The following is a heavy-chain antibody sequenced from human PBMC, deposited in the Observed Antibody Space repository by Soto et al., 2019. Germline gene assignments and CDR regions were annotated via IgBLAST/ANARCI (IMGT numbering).Heavy chain of an antibody. Sequence: EVQLVESGGGLVQPGGSLRLSCAASGFTFSSYWMHWVRQAPGKGLVWVSSISTDASSTSYADAVKGRFTISRDNAKNTLYLQMNSGRAEDTAVYYCARLPNKSPQNWGQGTLVIVSP. CDR2: ISTDASST. V-gene: IGHV3-74*01. CDR1: GFTFSSYW. CDR3: ARLPNKSPQN. J-gene: IGHJ1*01.